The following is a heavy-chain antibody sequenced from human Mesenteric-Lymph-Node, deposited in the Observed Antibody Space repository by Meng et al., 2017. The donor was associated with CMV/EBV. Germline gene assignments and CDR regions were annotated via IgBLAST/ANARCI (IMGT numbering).Heavy chain of an antibody. J-gene: IGHJ5*02. CDR1: GGSFRDYY. V-gene: IGHV4-34*09. CDR3: ARDRWGVSGYIDP. D-gene: IGHD5-12*01. Sequence: CAGNGGSFRDYYWTWIRQTPGKGLEWIGEINHSGSTNYNPSLKSRVTMSVDTSKKQISLRLSSVTAADTAVYYCARDRWGVSGYIDPWGQGTLVTVSS. CDR2: INHSGST.